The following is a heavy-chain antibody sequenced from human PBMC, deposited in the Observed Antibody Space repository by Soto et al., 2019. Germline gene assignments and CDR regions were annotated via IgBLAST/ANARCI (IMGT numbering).Heavy chain of an antibody. J-gene: IGHJ5*02. CDR2: ISGYNGNK. Sequence: VQLVQSGAEVKKPGASVRVSCKASGYTFTSYGISWVRQAPGQGIEWMGWISGYNGNKKYAQKVQGRVTMTTDTSTSTAYMELTSLRSDDTAVYYCARDRVDYHDSSDTTPWFDPWGQGTLVTVSS. CDR3: ARDRVDYHDSSDTTPWFDP. CDR1: GYTFTSYG. D-gene: IGHD3-22*01. V-gene: IGHV1-18*01.